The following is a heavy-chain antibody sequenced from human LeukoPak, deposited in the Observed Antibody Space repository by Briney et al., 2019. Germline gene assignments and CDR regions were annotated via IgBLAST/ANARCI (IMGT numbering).Heavy chain of an antibody. V-gene: IGHV1-24*01. Sequence: ASVKVSCKVSGYTLTELSMHWVRQAPGKGLEWMGGFDPEDGETIYAQKFQGRVTMTEDTSTDTAYMELSSLRSEDTAVYYCATTVRWFDAFDIRGQGTMVTVSS. CDR3: ATTVRWFDAFDI. CDR1: GYTLTELS. D-gene: IGHD4-23*01. J-gene: IGHJ3*02. CDR2: FDPEDGET.